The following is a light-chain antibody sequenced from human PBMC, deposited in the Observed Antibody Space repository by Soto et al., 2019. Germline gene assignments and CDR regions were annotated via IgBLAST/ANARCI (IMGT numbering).Light chain of an antibody. CDR3: GTWDSSLSACV. CDR1: SSNIGNNY. V-gene: IGLV1-51*01. CDR2: DNN. Sequence: QSVLTQPPSVSAALGLKVTISCSGSSSNIGNNYVSWYQQLPGTAPKLLIYDNNKRPSGIPDRFSGSKSGTSATLGITGLQTGDEADYYCGTWDSSLSACVFGGGTNVTVL. J-gene: IGLJ3*02.